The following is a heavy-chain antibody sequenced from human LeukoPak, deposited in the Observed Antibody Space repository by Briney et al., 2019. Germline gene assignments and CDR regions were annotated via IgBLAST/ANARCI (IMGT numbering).Heavy chain of an antibody. CDR2: IYSSGST. V-gene: IGHV4-39*01. CDR1: SGSISSARNY. CDR3: ARHLSGTTMAHYFDF. Sequence: PSETLSLTCTVSSGSISSARNYWGWIRQSPGKGLEWLASIYSSGSTHSNPSLKSRVSISIDTSKNQFSLKLYSVTASDAAIYYCARHLSGTTMAHYFDFWGQGTLVTVSS. D-gene: IGHD1-1*01. J-gene: IGHJ4*02.